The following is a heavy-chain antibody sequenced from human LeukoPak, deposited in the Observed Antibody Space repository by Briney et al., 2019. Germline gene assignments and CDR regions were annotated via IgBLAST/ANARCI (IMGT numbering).Heavy chain of an antibody. CDR3: ARDRAMDDY. CDR2: IKQDGSEK. Sequence: PGGCLRLSCAASGFTFSSDWMSWVRQAPGKGVEWVANIKQDGSEKYYVDSVKGRFTISRDNAKNSLYLQMNSLRAEDTAVYYCARDRAMDDYWGQGTLVTVSS. CDR1: GFTFSSDW. D-gene: IGHD5-18*01. J-gene: IGHJ4*02. V-gene: IGHV3-7*01.